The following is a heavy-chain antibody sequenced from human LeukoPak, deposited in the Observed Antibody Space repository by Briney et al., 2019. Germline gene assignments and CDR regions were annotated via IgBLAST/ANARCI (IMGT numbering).Heavy chain of an antibody. D-gene: IGHD3-9*01. J-gene: IGHJ6*03. CDR1: GGTFSSYA. V-gene: IGHV1-69*01. Sequence: SVKVSCKASGGTFSSYAISWVRQAPGQGLEWMGGIIPIFGTANYAQRFQGRVTITADESTSTAYMELSSLRSEDTAVYYCAREPNYDILTGPTRYYYYMDVWGKGTTITVSS. CDR2: IIPIFGTA. CDR3: AREPNYDILTGPTRYYYYMDV.